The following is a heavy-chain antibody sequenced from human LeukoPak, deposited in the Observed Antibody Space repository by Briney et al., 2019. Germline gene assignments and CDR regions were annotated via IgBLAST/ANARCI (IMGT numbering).Heavy chain of an antibody. D-gene: IGHD2-2*02. Sequence: SQTLSLTCTVSGGSISSYYWSWIRQPAGKGLEWIGRIYTSGSTNYNPSLKSRVTISVDTSKNQFSLKLSSVTAADTAVYYCARAGCSSTSCYTLYYYYMDVWGKGTTVTVSS. J-gene: IGHJ6*03. CDR2: IYTSGST. CDR1: GGSISSYY. CDR3: ARAGCSSTSCYTLYYYYMDV. V-gene: IGHV4-4*07.